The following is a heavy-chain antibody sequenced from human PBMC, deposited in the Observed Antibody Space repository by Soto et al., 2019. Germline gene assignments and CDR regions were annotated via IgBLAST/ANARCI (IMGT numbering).Heavy chain of an antibody. CDR3: APKGGGDRILDY. CDR1: GFSLSTSGVG. V-gene: IGHV2-5*02. D-gene: IGHD3-16*01. J-gene: IGHJ4*02. CDR2: IYWDDAK. Sequence: QITLKESGPTLVKPTQTLTLTCTFSGFSLSTSGVGVGWIRQPPGKALEWLALIYWDDAKHYSTSLKSRPTIAKQTYKNQLARTITNMDPVDTTTYYCAPKGGGDRILDYWGQGTLVTVSS.